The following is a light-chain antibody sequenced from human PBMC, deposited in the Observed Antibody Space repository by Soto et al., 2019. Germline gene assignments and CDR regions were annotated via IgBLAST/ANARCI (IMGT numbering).Light chain of an antibody. J-gene: IGKJ4*01. CDR2: AAS. V-gene: IGKV1-39*01. CDR1: QSISSY. Sequence: DIQMTQSPSSLSASVGDRVTITCRASQSISSYLNWYQQKPGKAPKLLIYAASSLQSGVPSRFSXXXSXTDFTLTXXXXXXXDFATYYCQXXXXXXLTFGG. CDR3: QXXXXXXLT.